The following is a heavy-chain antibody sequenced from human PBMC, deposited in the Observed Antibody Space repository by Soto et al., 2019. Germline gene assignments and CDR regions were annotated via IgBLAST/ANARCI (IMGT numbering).Heavy chain of an antibody. CDR1: GGSISSYY. D-gene: IGHD5-18*01. CDR2: IYYSGGT. CDR3: AGRGYSYGYTIFDY. V-gene: IGHV4-59*01. J-gene: IGHJ4*02. Sequence: SETLSLTCTVSGGSISSYYWSWIRQPPGKGLEWIGYIYYSGGTNYNPSLKSRVTISVDTSKNQFSLKLGSVTAADTAVYYCAGRGYSYGYTIFDYWGQGTLVTVSS.